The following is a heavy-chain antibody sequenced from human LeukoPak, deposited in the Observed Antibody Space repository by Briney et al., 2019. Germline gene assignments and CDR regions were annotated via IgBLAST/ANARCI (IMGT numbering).Heavy chain of an antibody. CDR1: GYKFTSYW. CDR2: LYPLDFDK. V-gene: IGHV5-51*01. Sequence: GESLKISCNASGYKFTSYWIAWVRQMPGHRLEWRGSLYPLDFDKTYSPTFQGQVTMSADRSINTAYLQWSSLKASDTALYYCVRQIIVPGTSQLRTFDAWGQGTQVSVSS. CDR3: VRQIIVPGTSQLRTFDA. D-gene: IGHD2-8*01. J-gene: IGHJ4*02.